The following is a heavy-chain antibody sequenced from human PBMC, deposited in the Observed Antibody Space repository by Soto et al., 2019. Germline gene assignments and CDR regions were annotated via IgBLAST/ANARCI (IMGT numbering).Heavy chain of an antibody. D-gene: IGHD3-16*01. CDR1: GFSFTTYD. V-gene: IGHV3-13*04. CDR2: IGHAGDT. CDR3: ASLGDRIY. Sequence: EVPLVESGGGLVQPGGSLTLSCAASGFSFTTYDMHWVRQATGGGPEWVSSIGHAGDTYYADSVRGRFTISRDNAMQSFSLQMSSLRVGDTSMYYCASLGDRIYWGQGSLVTVSS. J-gene: IGHJ4*02.